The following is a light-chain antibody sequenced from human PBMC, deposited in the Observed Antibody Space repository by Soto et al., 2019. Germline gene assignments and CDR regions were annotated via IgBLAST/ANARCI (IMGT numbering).Light chain of an antibody. V-gene: IGKV1-39*01. CDR1: HSITKY. J-gene: IGKJ5*01. CDR3: QQSSSSPIT. Sequence: DIQMTQSPSSLSASVGDRVTITCRASHSITKYLNWYQQKPGKAPKLLIYAASSLESGVPSRFSGSGSGTVFNLTITSLQPEDFASYYCQQSSSSPITFGQGTRLDIK. CDR2: AAS.